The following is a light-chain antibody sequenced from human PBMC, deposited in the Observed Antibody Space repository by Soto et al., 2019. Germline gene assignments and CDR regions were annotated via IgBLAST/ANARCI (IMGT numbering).Light chain of an antibody. J-gene: IGKJ1*01. CDR3: QQYYGYSWT. CDR1: QTISSW. Sequence: DIQMTQSPSTLSASVGDRVTITCRASQTISSWLAWYQQKPGKAPKLLIYKASNLQSGVPSRFSGSGSGTEFPLTISSLQPDDFATYYCQQYYGYSWTFGQGTKVEIK. CDR2: KAS. V-gene: IGKV1-5*03.